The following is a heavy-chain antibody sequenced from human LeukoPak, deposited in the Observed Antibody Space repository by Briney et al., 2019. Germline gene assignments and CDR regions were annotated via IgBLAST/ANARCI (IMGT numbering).Heavy chain of an antibody. Sequence: ASVKVSCKASGYTFTNYYIHWVRQAPGQGLEWMGWINPNSGGTNYAQKFQGRVTMTRDTSISTAYMELSRLKSDDTAVFYCARLSDGYNAYWGQGTLVTVYS. V-gene: IGHV1-2*02. CDR1: GYTFTNYY. D-gene: IGHD5-24*01. CDR2: INPNSGGT. CDR3: ARLSDGYNAY. J-gene: IGHJ4*02.